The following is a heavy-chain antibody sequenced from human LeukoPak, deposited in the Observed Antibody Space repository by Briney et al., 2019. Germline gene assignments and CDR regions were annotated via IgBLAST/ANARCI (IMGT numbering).Heavy chain of an antibody. CDR1: GYSISSGYY. V-gene: IGHV4-61*01. CDR3: ARGGPPGYYYDYYMDV. Sequence: NPSETLSLTCTVSGYSISSGYYWSWIRQTPGKGLEWIGYIYYSGSTNFNPSLKSRVTISVDTSKNQFSLKMSSVTAADTAVYFCARGGPPGYYYDYYMDVWGKGTTVTISS. CDR2: IYYSGST. J-gene: IGHJ6*03.